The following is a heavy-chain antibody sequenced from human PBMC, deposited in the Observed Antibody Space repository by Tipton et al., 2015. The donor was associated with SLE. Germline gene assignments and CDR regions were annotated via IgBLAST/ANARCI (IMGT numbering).Heavy chain of an antibody. CDR2: INHSGST. J-gene: IGHJ4*02. CDR3: ARRGNWNWGY. D-gene: IGHD1-7*01. V-gene: IGHV4-34*01. CDR1: GASISYHY. Sequence: TLSLTCSVSGASISYHYWSWIRQPPGKGLEWIGEINHSGSTNYNPSLKSRVTISVDTSKKEFSLKLSSVTAADTAVYYCARRGNWNWGYWGQGTLVTVSS.